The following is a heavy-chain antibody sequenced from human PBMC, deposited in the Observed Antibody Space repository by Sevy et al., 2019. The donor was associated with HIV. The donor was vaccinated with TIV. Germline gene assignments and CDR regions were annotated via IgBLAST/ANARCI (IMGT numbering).Heavy chain of an antibody. Sequence: GGSLRLSCAASGFAFSRYAMSWVSQAPGKGLESVSGLTNNGDITFDADSVKGRFTISRDNSRNILYLQMNNLRVEDTAVYYCAKEKEYTDPYYFDDWGHGTLVTVSS. CDR2: LTNNGDIT. D-gene: IGHD1-1*01. J-gene: IGHJ4*01. V-gene: IGHV3-23*01. CDR3: AKEKEYTDPYYFDD. CDR1: GFAFSRYA.